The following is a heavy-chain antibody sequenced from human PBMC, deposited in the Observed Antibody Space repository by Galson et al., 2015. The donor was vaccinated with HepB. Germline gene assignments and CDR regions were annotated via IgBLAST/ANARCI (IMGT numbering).Heavy chain of an antibody. J-gene: IGHJ1*01. CDR2: ISSSNTI. CDR1: GFTFSTYS. Sequence: SLRLSCAASGFTFSTYSMNWVHQAPGKGLEWVSYISSSNTIYYADSVKGRFTISRDNAKNSLYLQMNSLRAEDTAVYYCASPRYFQHWGQGTLVTVSS. CDR3: ASPRYFQH. V-gene: IGHV3-48*01.